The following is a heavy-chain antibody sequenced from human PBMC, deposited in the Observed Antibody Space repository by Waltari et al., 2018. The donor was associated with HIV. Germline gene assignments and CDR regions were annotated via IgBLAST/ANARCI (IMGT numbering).Heavy chain of an antibody. V-gene: IGHV3-15*01. Sequence: EVQLVESGGGLVKPGGSLRLSCAASGFTFRNAWMSWVRQAPGKGLEWVGRIKSKTDGGTTDYAAPVKGRFTISRDDSKNTLYLQMNSLKTEDTAVYYCTRTHLLGFFDYWGQGTLVTVSS. CDR1: GFTFRNAW. CDR2: IKSKTDGGTT. CDR3: TRTHLLGFFDY. J-gene: IGHJ4*02.